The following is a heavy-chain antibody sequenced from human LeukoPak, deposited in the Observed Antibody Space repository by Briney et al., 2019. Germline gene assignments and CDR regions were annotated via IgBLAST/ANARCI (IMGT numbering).Heavy chain of an antibody. CDR2: ISPYNGNR. D-gene: IGHD1-26*01. Sequence: ASVKVSCKASNYTFIDYGVNWVRQAPGQGLEWMGWISPYNGNRKYAQMLQGRITLTTDTSTSTVYMELKSLRFDDTAVYYCARDRWEPRGGLGYWGQGTLIIVSS. CDR1: NYTFIDYG. J-gene: IGHJ4*02. CDR3: ARDRWEPRGGLGY. V-gene: IGHV1-18*01.